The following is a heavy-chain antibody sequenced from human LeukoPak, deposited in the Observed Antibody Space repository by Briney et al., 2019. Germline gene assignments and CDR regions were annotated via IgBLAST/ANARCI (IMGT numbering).Heavy chain of an antibody. V-gene: IGHV3-48*02. CDR2: ISSSSSTI. CDR1: GFTFSSYS. CDR3: AREGGYCSSTSCYRFDP. Sequence: GSLRLSCAASGFTFSSYSMNWVRQAPGKGLEWVSYISSSSSTIYYADSVKGRFTISRDNAKNSLYLQMNSLRDEDTAVYYCAREGGYCSSTSCYRFDPWGQGTLVTVSS. D-gene: IGHD2-2*02. J-gene: IGHJ5*02.